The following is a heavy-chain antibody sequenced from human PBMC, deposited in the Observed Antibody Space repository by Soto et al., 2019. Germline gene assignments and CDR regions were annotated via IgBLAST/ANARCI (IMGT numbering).Heavy chain of an antibody. CDR3: ARARVSLAPNWFDP. J-gene: IGHJ5*02. CDR1: GYTFTAYY. D-gene: IGHD3-16*01. Sequence: QVQLVQSGAEVTKPGASVKVSCKASGYTFTAYYIHWLRQAPGQGPEWMGWINPNNGATNFAQRFQGWVTXXRXTXITTAYMELNRLKPDDTAMYYCARARVSLAPNWFDPWGQGTLVTVSS. V-gene: IGHV1-2*04. CDR2: INPNNGAT.